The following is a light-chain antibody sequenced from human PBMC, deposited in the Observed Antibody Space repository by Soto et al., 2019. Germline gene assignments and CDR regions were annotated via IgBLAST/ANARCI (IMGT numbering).Light chain of an antibody. Sequence: QSVLTQPPSVSGAPGQRVTVSCTGTSSNIGAGYEVHWYHQLPGTAPKLLVSGNGNRPSGVPDRLSASKSGTSTSLAITGIQAEDEGHYFCQHYDKKVTAYVFRGGNKVTXL. CDR3: QHYDKKVTAYV. V-gene: IGLV1-40*01. CDR2: GNG. J-gene: IGLJ1*01. CDR1: SSNIGAGYE.